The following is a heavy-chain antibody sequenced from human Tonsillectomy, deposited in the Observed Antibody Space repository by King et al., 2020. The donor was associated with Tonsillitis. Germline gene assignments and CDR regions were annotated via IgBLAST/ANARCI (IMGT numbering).Heavy chain of an antibody. D-gene: IGHD4-23*01. CDR2: ISSNGGST. V-gene: IGHV3-64*01. Sequence: VQLVESGGALVQPGGSLRLSCAASGFTFSSYAMHWVRQAPGKGLEYVSGISSNGGSTYYANSVKGRFTISRDNSKSTLYLQMGSLRAEDMAVYFCARIDYSGNSGIVVWGQGTLVTVSS. CDR1: GFTFSSYA. J-gene: IGHJ4*02. CDR3: ARIDYSGNSGIVV.